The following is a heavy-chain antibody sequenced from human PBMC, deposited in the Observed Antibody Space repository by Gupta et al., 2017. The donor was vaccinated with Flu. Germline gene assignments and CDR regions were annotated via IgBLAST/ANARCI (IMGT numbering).Heavy chain of an antibody. D-gene: IGHD5-24*01. CDR3: ARNRGWQQFDY. Sequence: EQLVESGGGLVQPGGSLRLSCAASGFPFRSYWMDWVRQAPGKGLEWVANIAADDSVKNYADSVKGRFTISRDDAKDSLYLQMNSLRAEDTAVYYCARNRGWQQFDYWGQGALVTVSS. CDR1: GFPFRSYW. V-gene: IGHV3-7*01. J-gene: IGHJ4*02. CDR2: IAADDSVK.